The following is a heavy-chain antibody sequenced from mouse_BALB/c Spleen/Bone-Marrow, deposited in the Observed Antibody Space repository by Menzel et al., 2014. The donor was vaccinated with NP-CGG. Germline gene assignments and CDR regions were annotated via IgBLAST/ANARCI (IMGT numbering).Heavy chain of an antibody. V-gene: IGHV4-1*02. J-gene: IGHJ2*01. CDR1: GFDFSRYW. Sequence: EVQLQQSGGGLAQPGGSLKLSCTASGFDFSRYWMSWVRQAPGKGLQWIGEINPESSTINYTPSLKDKFIISRDNAKNTLFLQMSKVRSEDTALYYCARQSYYGLTDYWGQGTTLTVSS. CDR2: INPESSTI. D-gene: IGHD1-2*01. CDR3: ARQSYYGLTDY.